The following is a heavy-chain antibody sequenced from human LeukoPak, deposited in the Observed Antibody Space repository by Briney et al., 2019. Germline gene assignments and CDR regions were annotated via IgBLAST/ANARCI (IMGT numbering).Heavy chain of an antibody. Sequence: PGGSLRLSCEASGFSFTSYAMHWVRQAPGKGLEWVSSITSSGDGTFYTDSLSGRFTISRDNGKKAVFLQMKSLRRGDSALYFCAKGTDTTGRQNFDMWGQGTLVTVSS. J-gene: IGHJ4*02. V-gene: IGHV3-23*01. CDR1: GFSFTSYA. CDR2: ITSSGDGT. CDR3: AKGTDTTGRQNFDM. D-gene: IGHD2-8*02.